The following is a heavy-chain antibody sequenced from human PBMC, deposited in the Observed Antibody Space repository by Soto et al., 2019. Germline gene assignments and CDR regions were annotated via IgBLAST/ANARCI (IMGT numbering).Heavy chain of an antibody. CDR2: SSNSGTYT. J-gene: IGHJ4*02. CDR1: GFTFSDYY. Sequence: GGSLRLSCVGSGFTFSDYYMSWVRQAPGKGLEWLSYSSNSGTYTKYAGSVKGRFSISRDNAKNSLHLQINSLRGGDTAVYYCARSGDNYNVLDYWGQGTPVTV. V-gene: IGHV3-11*06. D-gene: IGHD3-10*02. CDR3: ARSGDNYNVLDY.